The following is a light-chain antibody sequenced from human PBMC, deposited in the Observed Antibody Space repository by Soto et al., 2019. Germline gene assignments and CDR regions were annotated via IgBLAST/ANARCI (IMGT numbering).Light chain of an antibody. Sequence: QSALTQPPSASGSPGQSVTISCTGTSSDVGAYNYVSWYQQHPGKAPKLMIYEVSKRPSGVPDRFSGSKSDNTASLTVSGLQAEDEADYYCSSYAGSNNVVVFGGGTKLTVL. CDR1: SSDVGAYNY. CDR3: SSYAGSNNVVV. CDR2: EVS. V-gene: IGLV2-8*01. J-gene: IGLJ2*01.